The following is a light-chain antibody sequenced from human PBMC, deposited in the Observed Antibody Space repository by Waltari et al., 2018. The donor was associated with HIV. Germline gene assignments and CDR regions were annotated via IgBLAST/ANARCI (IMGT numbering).Light chain of an antibody. Sequence: SYELTQPPSVSVSPGQTARITCSGDTLPKQYAYWYQQKPGQAPVLVIYKDSERPSGIPERFSGSSSGTTVTLTISGVQAEDEADYYCQSQSAHSSGTWVFGGGTKLTVL. V-gene: IGLV3-25*03. CDR3: QSQSAHSSGTWV. CDR1: TLPKQY. J-gene: IGLJ3*02. CDR2: KDS.